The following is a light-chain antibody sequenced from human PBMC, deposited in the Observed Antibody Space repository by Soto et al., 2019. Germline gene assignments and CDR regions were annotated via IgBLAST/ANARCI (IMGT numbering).Light chain of an antibody. J-gene: IGKJ5*01. V-gene: IGKV3-11*01. Sequence: ESVMTHSPATLSSSRLGRCTLXWRSSPSVTNYLAWYQQKPGQAPRLLIYGAFNRATGIPARFSGSGSGTDFTLTISGLEPEDFAVYYCQQRNIWPPVTFGQGTRLENK. CDR3: QQRNIWPPVT. CDR2: GAF. CDR1: PSVTNY.